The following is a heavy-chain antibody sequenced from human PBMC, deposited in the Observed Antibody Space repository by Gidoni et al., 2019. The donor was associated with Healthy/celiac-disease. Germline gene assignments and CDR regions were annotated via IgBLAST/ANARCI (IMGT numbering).Heavy chain of an antibody. D-gene: IGHD3-22*01. J-gene: IGHJ6*03. CDR3: AKDSYYYDSSGYYSTPHFYYYYYMDV. V-gene: IGHV3-30*18. Sequence: QVQLVESGGGVVQPGRSLRLSCAASGFTFSSYGMHWVRQAPGKGLEWVAVISYDGSNKYYADSVKGRFTISRDNSKNTLYLQMNSLRAEDTAVYYCAKDSYYYDSSGYYSTPHFYYYYYMDVWGKGTTVTVSS. CDR2: ISYDGSNK. CDR1: GFTFSSYG.